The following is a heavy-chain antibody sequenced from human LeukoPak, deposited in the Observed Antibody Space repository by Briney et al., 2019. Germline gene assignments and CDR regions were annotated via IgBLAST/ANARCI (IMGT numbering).Heavy chain of an antibody. CDR1: GFSFNEYA. CDR3: ARHGSGRKYFDPLDY. D-gene: IGHD1-26*01. Sequence: PGGSLRLSCAAAGFSFNEYAMHWVRQAPGKGLEWGAVIWRDGSNKYYADSVKGRFTVSRDNPKNTLNLQMDSLRVEDTAVYYCARHGSGRKYFDPLDYWGQGTLVTVSS. V-gene: IGHV3-33*08. CDR2: IWRDGSNK. J-gene: IGHJ4*02.